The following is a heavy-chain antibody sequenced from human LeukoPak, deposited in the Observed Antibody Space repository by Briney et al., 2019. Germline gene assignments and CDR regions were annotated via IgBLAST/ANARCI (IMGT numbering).Heavy chain of an antibody. Sequence: PGGSLRLSCAASGFTFSSYDMHWVRQATGKGLEWVSAIGTAGDTYYPGSVKGRFTISRDNSKNTLYLQMNSLRAEDTAVYYCASTPGGLNAFDIWGQGTMVTVSS. CDR1: GFTFSSYD. J-gene: IGHJ3*02. CDR3: ASTPGGLNAFDI. V-gene: IGHV3-13*01. CDR2: IGTAGDT. D-gene: IGHD3/OR15-3a*01.